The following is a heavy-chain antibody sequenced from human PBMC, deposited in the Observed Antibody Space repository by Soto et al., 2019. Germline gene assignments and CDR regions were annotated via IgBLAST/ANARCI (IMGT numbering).Heavy chain of an antibody. D-gene: IGHD4-17*01. Sequence: QVQLQESGPGLVKPSGTLSLTCAVSGGSISSSNWWSWVRQPPGKGLEWIGEIYHSGSTNYNPSLKSLVTISVDKSKNQFSLQLSSVTAADTAVYYCARRTHGDYRWYHPFWFDPWGQGTLVTVSS. CDR3: ARRTHGDYRWYHPFWFDP. CDR1: GGSISSSNW. CDR2: IYHSGST. J-gene: IGHJ5*02. V-gene: IGHV4-4*02.